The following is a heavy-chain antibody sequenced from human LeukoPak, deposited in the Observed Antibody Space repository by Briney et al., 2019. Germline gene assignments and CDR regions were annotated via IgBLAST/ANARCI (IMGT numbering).Heavy chain of an antibody. Sequence: SETLSLTCTVSGGSISSSYWSWIRQPPGKGLEWTGCIYSSGSTNYNPSLKSRVTLSIDTSRNQFSLKLRSLSATDTAVYYCARFYGSGGYSFDYWGQGTLVTVSS. CDR2: IYSSGST. V-gene: IGHV4-59*08. CDR3: ARFYGSGGYSFDY. D-gene: IGHD3-10*01. J-gene: IGHJ4*02. CDR1: GGSISSSY.